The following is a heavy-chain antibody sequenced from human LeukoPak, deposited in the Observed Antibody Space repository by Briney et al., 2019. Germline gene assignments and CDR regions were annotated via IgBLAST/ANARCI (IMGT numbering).Heavy chain of an antibody. CDR1: GGSISSGSYY. D-gene: IGHD3-10*01. V-gene: IGHV4-61*02. J-gene: IGHJ6*03. CDR2: IYTSGST. CDR3: XRVTYYYGSGXXXYYXXX. Sequence: SETLSLTCTVSGGSISSGSYYWSWIRQPAGKGLEWIGRIYTSGSTNYNPSLKSRVTISVDTSKNQFSLKLSSVTAADPAVFXXXRVTYYYGSGXXXYYXXXWGKGTTVTVSS.